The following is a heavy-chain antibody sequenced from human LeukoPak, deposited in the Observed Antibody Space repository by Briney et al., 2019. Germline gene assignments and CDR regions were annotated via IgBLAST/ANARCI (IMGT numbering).Heavy chain of an antibody. CDR3: ARGYIVGYDFWSGYSRYYFDY. D-gene: IGHD3-3*01. CDR2: INHSGST. Sequence: SETLSLTCAVYGGSFSGYYWSWIRQPPGKGLEWFGEINHSGSTNYNPSLKSRVTISVDTSKNQFSLKLSPVTAADTAVYYCARGYIVGYDFWSGYSRYYFDYWGQGTLVTVSS. V-gene: IGHV4-34*01. CDR1: GGSFSGYY. J-gene: IGHJ4*02.